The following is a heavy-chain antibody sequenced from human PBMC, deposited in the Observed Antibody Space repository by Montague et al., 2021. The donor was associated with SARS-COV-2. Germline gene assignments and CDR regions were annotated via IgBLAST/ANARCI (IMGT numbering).Heavy chain of an antibody. CDR3: ARHLRYYDWRADY. V-gene: IGHV4-34*08. D-gene: IGHD3-9*01. Sequence: SETLSLTCAVYGGTFSAHSWSWVRQSPGKGLEWIGEITHRGSTTYMSSLKSRVTMSVDTSKNQFSLKLSSVTAADTAVYYCARHLRYYDWRADYWGQGTLVSVSS. J-gene: IGHJ4*02. CDR1: GGTFSAHS. CDR2: ITHRGST.